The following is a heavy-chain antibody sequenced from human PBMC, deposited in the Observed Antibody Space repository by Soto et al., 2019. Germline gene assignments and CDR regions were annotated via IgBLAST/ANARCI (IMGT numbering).Heavy chain of an antibody. CDR2: IVVGSGKS. V-gene: IGHV1-58*01. CDR1: GFAFTNSA. J-gene: IGHJ4*02. Sequence: QMQLVQSGPEVKKPGTSVKVSCKASGFAFTNSAVQWARQARGQRLEWIGRIVVGSGKSDSAQKFQERVTITRDMSTTTAYMELSSLRYDDTAVYYCAAVPYYVDGSDYFDYWGQGTLVTVSS. D-gene: IGHD3-22*01. CDR3: AAVPYYVDGSDYFDY.